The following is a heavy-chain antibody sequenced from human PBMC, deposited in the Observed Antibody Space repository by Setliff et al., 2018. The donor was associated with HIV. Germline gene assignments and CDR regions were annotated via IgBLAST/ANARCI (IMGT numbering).Heavy chain of an antibody. Sequence: ASETLSLTCTVSGGSISSSSYYWGWIRQPPGKGLEWIGSIYYSGSTYYNPSLKSRVTISVDTSKNQFSLKLSSVTAADTAVYYCARHDVVRGAIDNWGQGTLVTVSS. J-gene: IGHJ4*02. V-gene: IGHV4-39*01. CDR2: IYYSGST. CDR1: GGSISSSSYY. D-gene: IGHD3-10*01. CDR3: ARHDVVRGAIDN.